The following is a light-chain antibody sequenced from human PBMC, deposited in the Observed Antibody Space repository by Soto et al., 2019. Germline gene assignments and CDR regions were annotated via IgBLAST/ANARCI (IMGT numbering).Light chain of an antibody. CDR1: SSNIGAGYD. Sequence: QAVLTQPPSVSGAPGQRVTISCTGSSSNIGAGYDVHWYQHLPGTAPKLLIYGNSNRPSGVPDRFSGSKSGTSASLAITGLEAEDEADYYCQSYESGDNGPVVFGGGTKLTVL. V-gene: IGLV1-40*01. J-gene: IGLJ2*01. CDR3: QSYESGDNGPVV. CDR2: GNS.